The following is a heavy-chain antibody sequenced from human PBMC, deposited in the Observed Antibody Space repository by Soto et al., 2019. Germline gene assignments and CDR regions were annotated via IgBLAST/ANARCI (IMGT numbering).Heavy chain of an antibody. CDR3: ARDSGSYSGYGMDV. CDR2: IYSGGST. CDR1: GFTVSSNY. V-gene: IGHV3-53*01. D-gene: IGHD1-26*01. J-gene: IGHJ6*02. Sequence: GGSLRLSCAASGFTVSSNYMSWVRQAPGKGLEWVSVIYSGGSTYYADSVKGRFTISRDNSKNTLYLQMNSLRAEDTAVYYCARDSGSYSGYGMDVWGQGTTVTVSS.